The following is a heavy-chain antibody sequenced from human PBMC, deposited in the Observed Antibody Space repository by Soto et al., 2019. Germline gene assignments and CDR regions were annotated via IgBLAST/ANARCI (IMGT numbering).Heavy chain of an antibody. CDR2: LSPDGTNK. CDR3: AREGSDYY. V-gene: IGHV3-30-3*01. CDR1: GFTFSIYA. J-gene: IGHJ4*02. D-gene: IGHD2-21*02. Sequence: QVQLVESGGGVVQPGRSLRLSCAASGFTFSIYAMYWVRQAPGKGLEWVAVLSPDGTNKYYADSVKGRFTISRDNSQNTLYLQINSLGTDDTAVYYCAREGSDYYWGQGTLLTVSS.